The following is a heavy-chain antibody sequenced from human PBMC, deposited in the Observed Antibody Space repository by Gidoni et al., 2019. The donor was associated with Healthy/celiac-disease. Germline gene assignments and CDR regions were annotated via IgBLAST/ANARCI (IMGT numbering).Heavy chain of an antibody. CDR3: ATAPPYYYGSGATFDY. V-gene: IGHV1-69*01. CDR2: IIPSFGTA. J-gene: IGHJ4*02. Sequence: QVQLVQSGAEGKKPGSWVKVSCKASGGTFSSYAISWVRQAPGQGLEWMGGIIPSFGTATSAQQFQGRVTITADESTSTAYMELSSLRPADTAVYYCATAPPYYYGSGATFDYWGQGTLVTVSS. D-gene: IGHD3-10*01. CDR1: GGTFSSYA.